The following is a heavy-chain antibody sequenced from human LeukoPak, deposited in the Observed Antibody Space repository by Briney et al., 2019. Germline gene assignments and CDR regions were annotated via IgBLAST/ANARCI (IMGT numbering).Heavy chain of an antibody. CDR3: ARAFSSSWPFDY. V-gene: IGHV4-34*01. J-gene: IGHJ4*02. Sequence: SETLSLTCAVYGGSFSGYYWSWIRQPPGKGLEWIGEINHSGSTNYNPSLKSRVTISVDTSKNQFSLKLSSETAADTAVYYCARAFSSSWPFDYWGQGTLVTVSS. CDR1: GGSFSGYY. CDR2: INHSGST. D-gene: IGHD6-13*01.